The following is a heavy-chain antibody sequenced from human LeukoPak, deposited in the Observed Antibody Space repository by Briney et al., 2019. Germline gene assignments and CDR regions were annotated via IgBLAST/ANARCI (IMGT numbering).Heavy chain of an antibody. CDR2: IFHSGST. CDR1: GYSISSCYY. CDR3: ARASGSYGSGSYYYYGMDV. D-gene: IGHD3-10*01. Sequence: KPSETLSLTCAVSGYSISSCYYWGWIRQPPGKGLEWIGSIFHSGSTYYNPSLKSRVNMSVDTSKNQISLKLSSVTAADTAVYYCARASGSYGSGSYYYYGMDVWGKGTTVTVSS. V-gene: IGHV4-38-2*01. J-gene: IGHJ6*04.